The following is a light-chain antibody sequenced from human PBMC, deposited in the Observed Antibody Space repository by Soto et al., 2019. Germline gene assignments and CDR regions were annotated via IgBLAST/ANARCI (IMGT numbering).Light chain of an antibody. CDR3: QQYGSSLIT. CDR2: GVS. CDR1: RSVNTKY. Sequence: EIVLTQSPGTLSLSPGERATLSCRASRSVNTKYLAWYQQKPGQAPRLLISGVSSRATGIPDRFSGSGSGTDFILTISRVEPEDFAMYYCQQYGSSLITFGQGTRLEIK. V-gene: IGKV3-20*01. J-gene: IGKJ5*01.